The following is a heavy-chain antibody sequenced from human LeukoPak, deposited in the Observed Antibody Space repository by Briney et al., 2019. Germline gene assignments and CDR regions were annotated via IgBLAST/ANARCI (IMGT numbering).Heavy chain of an antibody. J-gene: IGHJ4*02. D-gene: IGHD2-2*01. CDR1: GFTFSLYN. CDR2: ISSSSSTM. CDR3: AREWVRQWSTRFFDY. V-gene: IGHV3-48*04. Sequence: GGSLRLSCAASGFTFSLYNMNWVRQAPGKGPEWVSYISSSSSTMYYTDSVKGRFTISRDNAKNSLYLQMNSLRTEDTAVYYCAREWVRQWSTRFFDYWGQGTLVTVSS.